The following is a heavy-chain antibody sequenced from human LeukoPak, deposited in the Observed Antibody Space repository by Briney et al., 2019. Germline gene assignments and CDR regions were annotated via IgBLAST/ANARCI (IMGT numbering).Heavy chain of an antibody. CDR1: GFTFSSYA. CDR3: ARVVCSGGSCYSFAFDI. V-gene: IGHV3-23*01. J-gene: IGHJ3*02. Sequence: PGGSLRLSCAASGFTFSSYAMSWVRQAPGKGLECISGFSGSGGSTYYADSVKGRFTISRDNAKNSLYLQMNSLRAEDTAVYYCARVVCSGGSCYSFAFDIWGQGTMVTVSS. D-gene: IGHD2-15*01. CDR2: FSGSGGST.